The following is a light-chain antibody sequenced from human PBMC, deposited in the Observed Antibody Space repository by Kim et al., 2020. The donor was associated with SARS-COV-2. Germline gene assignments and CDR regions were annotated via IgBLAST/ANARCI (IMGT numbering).Light chain of an antibody. CDR2: GAS. V-gene: IGKV3-15*01. CDR3: QHYNNWPSIT. J-gene: IGKJ4*01. Sequence: SPGERATLCCRASQSVAHNLAWYQQKPGQAPRLLIHGASTRATGIPGRFSGSGSGTEFTLTISSLQSEDFAVYYCQHYNNWPSITFGGGTKVDIK. CDR1: QSVAHN.